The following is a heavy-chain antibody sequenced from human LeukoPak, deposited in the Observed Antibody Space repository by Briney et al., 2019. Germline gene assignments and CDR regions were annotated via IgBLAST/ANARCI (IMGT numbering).Heavy chain of an antibody. CDR3: ARDYYYYGSGMDFDY. J-gene: IGHJ4*02. CDR2: IYYSGST. V-gene: IGHV4-39*07. CDR1: GGSISSSSYY. D-gene: IGHD3-10*01. Sequence: SETLSLTCTVSGGSISSSSYYWGWIRQPPGKGLEWIGSIYYSGSTYYNPSLKSRVTISVDTSKNQFSLKLSSVTAADTAVYYCARDYYYYGSGMDFDYWGQGTLVTVSS.